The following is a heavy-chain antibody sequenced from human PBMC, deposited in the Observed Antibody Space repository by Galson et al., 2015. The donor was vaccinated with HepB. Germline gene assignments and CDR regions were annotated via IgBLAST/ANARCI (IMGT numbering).Heavy chain of an antibody. J-gene: IGHJ6*03. CDR3: ARDLGFPQLPNYYYYYYMDV. D-gene: IGHD6-6*01. V-gene: IGHV1-46*01. CDR1: GYTFTSYY. CDR2: INPSGGST. Sequence: SVKVSCKASGYTFTSYYMHWVRQAPGQGLEWMGIINPSGGSTSYAQKFQGRVTMTRDTSTSTVYMELSSLRSEDTAVYYCARDLGFPQLPNYYYYYYMDVWGKGTTVTVSS.